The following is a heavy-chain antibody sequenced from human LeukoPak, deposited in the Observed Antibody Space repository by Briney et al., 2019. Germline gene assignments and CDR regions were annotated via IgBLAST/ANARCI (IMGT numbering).Heavy chain of an antibody. J-gene: IGHJ4*02. V-gene: IGHV3-30*07. Sequence: PGRSLRLSCAASGFTFSSYAMHWVRQAPGKGLDWVSAISYDGKNIHYADSVKGRFTISRDNSRNTVYLQVNSLRVEDTAVYYCAKTYSRESGYDFFFHYWGQGTRVTVSS. CDR3: AKTYSRESGYDFFFHY. CDR2: ISYDGKNI. CDR1: GFTFSSYA. D-gene: IGHD5-12*01.